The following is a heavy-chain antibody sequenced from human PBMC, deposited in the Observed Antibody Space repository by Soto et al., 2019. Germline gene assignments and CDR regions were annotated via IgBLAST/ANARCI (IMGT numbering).Heavy chain of an antibody. CDR1: CGSISSYY. CDR2: IYYSGST. D-gene: IGHD3-3*01. V-gene: IGHV4-59*01. CDR3: AGGRYDFWSGYYPWGMDV. Sequence: SETLSLTCTVSCGSISSYYWSWIRQPPGKGLEWIGYIYYSGSTNYNPSLKSRVTISVDTSKNQFSLKLSSVTAADTAVYYCAGGRYDFWSGYYPWGMDVWGQGTTVTVSS. J-gene: IGHJ6*02.